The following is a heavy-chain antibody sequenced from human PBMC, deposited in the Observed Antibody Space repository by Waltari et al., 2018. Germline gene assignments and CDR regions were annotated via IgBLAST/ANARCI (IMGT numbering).Heavy chain of an antibody. CDR2: LRNTGGT. D-gene: IGHD3-22*01. CDR3: ARLPTKYFDSLGWGFFDQ. Sequence: HVQLQESGPGLVKPSETLSATCTVSGDFLSDDHWTVIRQAPGKGLEWIAYLRNTGGTKCTPSLESRVTVSAVTSKKQFSLRLTSVTAADTAVYYCARLPTKYFDSLGWGFFDQWGQGILVTVSS. V-gene: IGHV4-59*08. J-gene: IGHJ4*02. CDR1: GDFLSDDH.